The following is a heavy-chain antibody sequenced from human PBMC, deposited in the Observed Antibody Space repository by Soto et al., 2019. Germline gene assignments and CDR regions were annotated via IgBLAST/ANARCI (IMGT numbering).Heavy chain of an antibody. J-gene: IGHJ6*02. Sequence: SVKVSCKASGGTFSSYAISWVRQAPGQGLEWMGGIIPIFGAANYAQKFQGRVTITADESTSTAYMELSSLRSEDTAVYYCASNVAVSAAYYYYGMDVWGQGTTVTVSS. V-gene: IGHV1-69*13. CDR1: GGTFSSYA. D-gene: IGHD2-2*01. CDR3: ASNVAVSAAYYYYGMDV. CDR2: IIPIFGAA.